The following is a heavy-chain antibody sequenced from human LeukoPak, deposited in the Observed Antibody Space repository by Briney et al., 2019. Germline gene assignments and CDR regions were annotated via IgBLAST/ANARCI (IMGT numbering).Heavy chain of an antibody. J-gene: IGHJ4*02. Sequence: PSQTLSLTCAVSGGSISSGGYSWSWIRQPPGKGLEWIASIYYSGSTYYNPSLRSRVTISIGTSKNQFSLKLSSVTAADTAVYYCARDGYYYGSGRYYGLDYWGQGTLVTVSS. CDR2: IYYSGST. V-gene: IGHV4-30-2*03. D-gene: IGHD3-10*01. CDR3: ARDGYYYGSGRYYGLDY. CDR1: GGSISSGGYS.